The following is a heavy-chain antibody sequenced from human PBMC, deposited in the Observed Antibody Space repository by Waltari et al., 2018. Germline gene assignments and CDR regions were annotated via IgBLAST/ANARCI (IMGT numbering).Heavy chain of an antibody. CDR3: ARGDTAMVVADY. D-gene: IGHD5-18*01. Sequence: QVQLVQSGDEVKKPGSSVKVSGKASGGTFSRYAISWVRQAPGQGPEGMGRLIPIFGTANYAQKFQGRVTITADKSTSTASMDLSSLRSEDTAVSYCARGDTAMVVADYWGQGTLVTVSS. J-gene: IGHJ4*02. CDR2: LIPIFGTA. CDR1: GGTFSRYA. V-gene: IGHV1-69*13.